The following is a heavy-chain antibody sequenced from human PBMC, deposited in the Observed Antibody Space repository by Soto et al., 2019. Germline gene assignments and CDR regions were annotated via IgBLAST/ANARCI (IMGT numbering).Heavy chain of an antibody. D-gene: IGHD6-19*01. CDR1: GYTFTGYG. J-gene: IGHJ4*02. Sequence: ASVKVSCKASGYTFTGYGISWVRQAPGQGLEWMGWISAYNGNTNYAQKLQGRVTMTTDTSTSTAYMELRSLRSDDTAVYYCARDVRVAGTYTLDYWGQGTLVTVSS. CDR2: ISAYNGNT. CDR3: ARDVRVAGTYTLDY. V-gene: IGHV1-18*01.